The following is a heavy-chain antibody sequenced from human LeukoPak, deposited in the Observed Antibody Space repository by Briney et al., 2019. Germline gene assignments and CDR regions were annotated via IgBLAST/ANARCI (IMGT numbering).Heavy chain of an antibody. CDR3: ARDRSAFDI. Sequence: SETLSLTCAVYGGSFSGYYWSWIRQPPGKGLEWIGEINYSRSTNYNPSLKSRVTISVDTSKNQFSLKLSSVTAADTAVYYCARDRSAFDIWGQGTMVTVSS. J-gene: IGHJ3*02. V-gene: IGHV4-34*01. CDR1: GGSFSGYY. CDR2: INYSRST.